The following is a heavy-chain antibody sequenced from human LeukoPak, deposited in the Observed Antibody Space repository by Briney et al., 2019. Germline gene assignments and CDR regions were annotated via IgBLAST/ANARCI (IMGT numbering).Heavy chain of an antibody. CDR1: GFAFHNYW. CDR3: AKEQVYSSSWFIDY. V-gene: IGHV3-7*01. J-gene: IGHJ4*02. Sequence: PGGSLRLSCAASGFAFHNYWMSWVRQAPGKGLEWVANIKVDGSEEYYVDSVKGRFTISRDNAKSSLYLQMNSLRAEDTAVYYCAKEQVYSSSWFIDYWGQGTLSPSPQ. D-gene: IGHD6-13*01. CDR2: IKVDGSEE.